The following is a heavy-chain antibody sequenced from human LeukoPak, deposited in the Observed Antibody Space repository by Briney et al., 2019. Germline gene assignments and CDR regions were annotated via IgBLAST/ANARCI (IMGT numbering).Heavy chain of an antibody. Sequence: SETLSLTCTVSGGSISSYYWSWIRQPPGKGLELIGYIYYIGNTFYNPSLKSRVTISVDTSKNQFSLKLSSVTAADTAVYYCASAYCGGDCTPYWYFDLWGRGTLVTVSS. CDR3: ASAYCGGDCTPYWYFDL. V-gene: IGHV4-59*06. CDR2: IYYIGNT. J-gene: IGHJ2*01. D-gene: IGHD2-21*02. CDR1: GGSISSYY.